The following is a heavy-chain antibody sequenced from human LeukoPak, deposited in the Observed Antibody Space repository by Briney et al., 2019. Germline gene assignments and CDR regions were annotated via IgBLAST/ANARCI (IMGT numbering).Heavy chain of an antibody. V-gene: IGHV3-13*01. J-gene: IGHJ4*02. Sequence: GGSLRLSCAASGFTFIDYDMHWVRQVIGKGLEWVSAIGIRGDTHYSGSAKGRFTISRENAESSLYLQMNSLRAEDTAVYYCARGGIQVSGIDEFDYWGQGTLVTVSS. D-gene: IGHD6-19*01. CDR3: ARGGIQVSGIDEFDY. CDR1: GFTFIDYD. CDR2: IGIRGDT.